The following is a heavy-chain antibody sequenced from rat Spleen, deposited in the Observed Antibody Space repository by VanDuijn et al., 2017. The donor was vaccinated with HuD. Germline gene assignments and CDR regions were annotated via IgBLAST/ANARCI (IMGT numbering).Heavy chain of an antibody. D-gene: IGHD1-2*01. CDR2: ISPNGGST. V-gene: IGHV5S13*01. CDR3: ATHGTMAARSGYYFDY. J-gene: IGHJ2*01. Sequence: EVQLVESGGGLVQPGRSLKLSCVASGFIFGNYAMAWVRQAPTKGLEWIASISPNGGSTYYRDSVKGRFTISRDNARTTLYLQMDSLRSEDTATYYCATHGTMAARSGYYFDYWGQGVMVTVSS. CDR1: GFIFGNYA.